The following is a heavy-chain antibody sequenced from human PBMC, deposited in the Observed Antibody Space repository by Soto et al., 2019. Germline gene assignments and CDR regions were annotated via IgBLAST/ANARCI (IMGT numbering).Heavy chain of an antibody. V-gene: IGHV1-69*06. CDR3: ARVTGPNYDFWSGYYPDYYYYGMDV. Sequence: SVKVSCKGSGGTFKSYSISWVLQAPGQGLGWMGGIIPIFGTANYAQKFQGRVTITADKSTSTAYMELSSLRSEDTAVYYCARVTGPNYDFWSGYYPDYYYYGMDVWGQGTTVTVSS. CDR1: GGTFKSYS. J-gene: IGHJ6*02. CDR2: IIPIFGTA. D-gene: IGHD3-3*01.